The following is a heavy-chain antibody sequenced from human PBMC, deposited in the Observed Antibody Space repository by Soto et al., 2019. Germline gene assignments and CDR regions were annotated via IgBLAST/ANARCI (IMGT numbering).Heavy chain of an antibody. V-gene: IGHV4-38-2*02. D-gene: IGHD3-16*01. CDR3: ARVAFGPIDY. J-gene: IGHJ4*02. Sequence: SETLSLTCTVSNYSISSGYYWGWIRQSPGEGLEWIVSMYHSGTTYYNPSLKSRVTISIDTSKNQFSLKSTSVTSADTAVYFCARVAFGPIDYWGQGTLVTVSS. CDR2: MYHSGTT. CDR1: NYSISSGYY.